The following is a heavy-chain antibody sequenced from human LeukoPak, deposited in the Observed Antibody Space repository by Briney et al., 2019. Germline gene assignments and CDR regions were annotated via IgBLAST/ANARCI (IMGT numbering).Heavy chain of an antibody. J-gene: IGHJ4*02. CDR3: ARQVTFGYAYAYYFDY. D-gene: IGHD3-16*01. V-gene: IGHV4-39*01. CDR1: GGSISSGSFY. CDR2: IRYSGTY. Sequence: SETLSLTCTVSGGSISSGSFYWGWIRQPPKRGLEWVGSIRYSGTYYSNPSLKSRVTISVDTSKNQFSLRLSSVTAADTAVYYCARQVTFGYAYAYYFDYWGQGTLVTVSS.